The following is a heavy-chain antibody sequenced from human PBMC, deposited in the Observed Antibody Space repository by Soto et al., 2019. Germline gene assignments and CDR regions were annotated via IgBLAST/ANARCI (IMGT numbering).Heavy chain of an antibody. D-gene: IGHD1-26*01. CDR1: GFTFSSYA. Sequence: GGSRRLSCAASGFTFSSYAMHWVRQAPGKGLEWVAVISYDGSNKYYADSVKGRFTISRDNSKNTLYLQMNSLRAEDTAVYYCGGSHGVDYIGSSSLSYKTPYYYYGRDVGGQGPRVTVSS. J-gene: IGHJ6*02. V-gene: IGHV3-30-3*01. CDR2: ISYDGSNK. CDR3: GGSHGVDYIGSSSLSYKTPYYYYGRDV.